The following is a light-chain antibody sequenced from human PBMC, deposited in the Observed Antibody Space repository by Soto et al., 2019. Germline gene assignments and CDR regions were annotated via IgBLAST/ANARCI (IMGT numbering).Light chain of an antibody. CDR2: GAS. CDR1: QSVRTK. Sequence: EVVMTQYPGTLSASPGERVTLSCRASQSVRTKLAWYQQKPGQAPRLLISGASARAPGVPARFSGSGSGTEFTLTISTLQSEDFAVDYCQQYNNWPPITFGQGTRLEIK. CDR3: QQYNNWPPIT. V-gene: IGKV3D-15*01. J-gene: IGKJ5*01.